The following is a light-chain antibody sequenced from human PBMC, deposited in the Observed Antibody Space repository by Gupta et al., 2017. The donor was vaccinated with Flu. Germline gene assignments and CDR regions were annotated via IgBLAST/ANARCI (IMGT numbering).Light chain of an antibody. CDR3: MQDLQTRT. CDR2: LAS. Sequence: DIVMTQSPLSLTVTAGEAASISSTSSQSLLHRDGYDYLEWYFQRPGQSPQLLISLASNRATGVSERFSGSGSGTDFTLKSIRVEAEDVGIYYCMQDLQTRTFGQGTKVALK. V-gene: IGKV2-28*01. CDR1: QSLLHRDGYDY. J-gene: IGKJ1*01.